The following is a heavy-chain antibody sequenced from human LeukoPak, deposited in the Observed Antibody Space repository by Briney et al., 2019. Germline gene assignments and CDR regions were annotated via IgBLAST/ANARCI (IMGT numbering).Heavy chain of an antibody. CDR3: ARGAGRVGSSPGDY. Sequence: GGSLRLSCEASGFNLTNYAMNWVRQAPGKGLEWVSYISRNSETMYHADSVKGRFTISRDNAKNSLYLQMNSLRAEDTAIYYCARGAGRVGSSPGDYWGQGTLVTVSS. V-gene: IGHV3-48*04. J-gene: IGHJ4*02. D-gene: IGHD2-15*01. CDR1: GFNLTNYA. CDR2: ISRNSETM.